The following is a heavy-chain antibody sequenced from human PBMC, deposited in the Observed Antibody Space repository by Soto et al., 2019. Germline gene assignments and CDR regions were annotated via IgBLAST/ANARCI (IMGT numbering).Heavy chain of an antibody. CDR2: ISHSGNT. J-gene: IGHJ4*02. CDR1: SDSINSSHW. V-gene: IGHV4-4*02. Sequence: SETLSLTCVVSSDSINSSHWWNWVRQPPEKGLEWIGQISHSGNTSYNPSLKSRLTISVDTSKNHFSLMADSVTAADTAVYYCARARFQVLYGKPYFDSWGQGTLVTVSS. D-gene: IGHD2-2*02. CDR3: ARARFQVLYGKPYFDS.